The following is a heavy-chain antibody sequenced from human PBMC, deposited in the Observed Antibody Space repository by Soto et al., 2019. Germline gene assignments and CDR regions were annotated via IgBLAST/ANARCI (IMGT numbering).Heavy chain of an antibody. J-gene: IGHJ6*02. V-gene: IGHV2-5*01. D-gene: IGHD4-17*01. CDR1: GFSLSTSGVG. Sequence: SGPTLVNPTQTLTLTCTFSGFSLSTSGVGVGWIRQPPGNALEWLALIYWNDDKRYSPSLKSRLTITKDTSKNQVVLTMTNMDPVDTATYYCAHRPVYGDYPFDYYYYGMDVWGQGTTVTVSS. CDR3: AHRPVYGDYPFDYYYYGMDV. CDR2: IYWNDDK.